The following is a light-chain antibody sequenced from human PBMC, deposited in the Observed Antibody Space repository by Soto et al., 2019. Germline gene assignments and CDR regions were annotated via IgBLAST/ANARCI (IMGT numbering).Light chain of an antibody. J-gene: IGLJ2*01. V-gene: IGLV2-8*01. CDR1: SSDVGGYNY. CDR2: EVS. CDR3: SSFAGNNNLV. Sequence: QSVLTQPPSASGSPGQSVTISCTGTSSDVGGYNYVSWYQQHPGKAPKLMISEVSKRPSGVPDRFSGSKSGNTAFLTVSGLQAEDEADYYCSSFAGNNNLVFGGGTQLTVL.